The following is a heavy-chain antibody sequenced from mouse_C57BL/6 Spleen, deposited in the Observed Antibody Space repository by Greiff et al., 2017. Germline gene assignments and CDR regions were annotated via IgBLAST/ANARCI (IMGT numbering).Heavy chain of an antibody. CDR3: ARIRGTVVATDYAMDY. V-gene: IGHV1-26*01. D-gene: IGHD1-1*01. Sequence: EVQLQESGPEMVKPGASVKISCKASGYTFTDYYMNWVKQSHGKSLEWIGDINPNNGGTSYNQKFKGKATLTVDKSSSTAYMELRSLTSEDSAVYYCARIRGTVVATDYAMDYWGQGTSVTVSS. J-gene: IGHJ4*01. CDR2: INPNNGGT. CDR1: GYTFTDYY.